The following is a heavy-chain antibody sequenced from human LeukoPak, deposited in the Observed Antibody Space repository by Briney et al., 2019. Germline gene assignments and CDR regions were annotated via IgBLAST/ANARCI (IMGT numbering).Heavy chain of an antibody. J-gene: IGHJ6*03. CDR2: ISNSGDNT. D-gene: IGHD3-10*01. CDR3: AKGWGVGYYYYMDV. V-gene: IGHV3-23*01. Sequence: GGSLRLSCAASGFTFSSYWMTWVRQAPGKGLECVSGISNSGDNTYYGDSVKGRFTISRDNSKNTLYLQMNSLRVEDTAVYYCAKGWGVGYYYYMDVWGKGTTVTVSS. CDR1: GFTFSSYW.